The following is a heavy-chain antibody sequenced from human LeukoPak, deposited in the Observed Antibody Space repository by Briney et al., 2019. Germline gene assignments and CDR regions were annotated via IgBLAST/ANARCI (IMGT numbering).Heavy chain of an antibody. D-gene: IGHD3-22*01. CDR3: ARDRGYRPDTFDV. V-gene: IGHV1-18*01. CDR1: GGTFSSYA. CDR2: MSPHNGGR. J-gene: IGHJ3*01. Sequence: ASVKVSCKASGGTFSSYAISWVRQAPGQGLEWMAWMSPHNGGRKFAERIQDRVTLNTDTSTNTAYMDLRSLRSDDTAIYYCARDRGYRPDTFDVWGQGTTVIVSS.